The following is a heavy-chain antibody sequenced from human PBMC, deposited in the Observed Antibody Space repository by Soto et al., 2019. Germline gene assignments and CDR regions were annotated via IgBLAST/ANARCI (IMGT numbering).Heavy chain of an antibody. D-gene: IGHD6-13*01. CDR3: ASARWDF. CDR1: GGSFTANY. Sequence: QVQLHQWGAGLVKPSETLSLTCAVSGGSFTANYWAWVRQPPGKGLEWIGEVFHNGNTNYNPSLKSRVTVSADTSKNQFSLRLTSVTAADTAVYFCASARWDFWGQGTQVTVSS. CDR2: VFHNGNT. J-gene: IGHJ4*02. V-gene: IGHV4-34*12.